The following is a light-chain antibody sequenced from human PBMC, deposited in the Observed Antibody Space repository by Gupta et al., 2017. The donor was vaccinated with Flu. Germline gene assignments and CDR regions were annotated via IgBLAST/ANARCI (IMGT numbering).Light chain of an antibody. CDR1: SSDVGNYNR. J-gene: IGLJ1*01. V-gene: IGLV2-18*02. CDR2: EVS. CDR3: SSYTTSSTYV. Sequence: QSALPQPPSVSGSPGQSVTISCTGTSSDVGNYNRVSWYQQSPGTAPKLMIYEVSNRPSGVPDRFSGSKSGNTASLTISGRQEEDEADFYCSSYTTSSTYVFGTGTKVTVL.